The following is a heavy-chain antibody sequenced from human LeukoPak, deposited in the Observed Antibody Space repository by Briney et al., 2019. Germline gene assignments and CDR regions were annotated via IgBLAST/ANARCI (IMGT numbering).Heavy chain of an antibody. D-gene: IGHD3-10*01. V-gene: IGHV4-4*09. J-gene: IGHJ4*02. CDR2: IYSSGST. CDR1: GGSISSHY. CDR3: ARGRGSMVRGVVETFDY. Sequence: PSETLSLTCTVSGGSISSHYWSWIRQPPGKGLEWIGYIYSSGSTYYTPSLKSRVVISVDTSKTQFSLRLSSVTAADTAVYYCARGRGSMVRGVVETFDYWGQGTLVTVSS.